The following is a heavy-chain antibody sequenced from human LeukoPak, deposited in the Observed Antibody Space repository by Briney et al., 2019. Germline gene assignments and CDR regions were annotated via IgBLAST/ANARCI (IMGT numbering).Heavy chain of an antibody. Sequence: PSETLSLTCAVYGGSFSGYYWRWMRQPPGKGLEWIGEINHSGSTNYNPSLKSRVTISVDTSKNQFSLKLSAVTAADTAVYYCARTSGYSSGWYLYYYMDVWGKGTTVTVSS. J-gene: IGHJ6*03. D-gene: IGHD6-19*01. CDR2: INHSGST. CDR1: GGSFSGYY. CDR3: ARTSGYSSGWYLYYYMDV. V-gene: IGHV4-34*01.